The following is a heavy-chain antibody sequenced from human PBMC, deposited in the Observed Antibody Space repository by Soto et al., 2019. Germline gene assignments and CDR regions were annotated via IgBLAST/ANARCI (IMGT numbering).Heavy chain of an antibody. CDR2: INHSGST. CDR1: GGSFSGYY. D-gene: IGHD2-2*01. CDR3: GTKLDCSSTSCPGTQVDV. Sequence: SETLSLTCAVYGGSFSGYYWSWIRQPPGKGLEWIGEINHSGSTNYNPSLKSRVTISVDTSKNQFSLKLSSVTAADTAVYYCGTKLDCSSTSCPGTQVDVWGKGTTVTVSS. J-gene: IGHJ6*04. V-gene: IGHV4-34*01.